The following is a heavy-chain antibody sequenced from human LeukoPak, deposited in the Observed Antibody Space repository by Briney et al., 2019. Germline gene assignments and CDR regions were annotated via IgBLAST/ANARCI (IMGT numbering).Heavy chain of an antibody. D-gene: IGHD5-18*01. CDR3: ARGFGYSYGIDY. V-gene: IGHV3-30*04. CDR2: ISYDGSNK. J-gene: IGHJ4*02. Sequence: PGGSLRLSCAASGFTFSSYAMHWVRQAPGKGLEWVTVISYDGSNKYYADSVKGQFTISRDNSKNTLYLQMNSLRAEDTAVYYCARGFGYSYGIDYWGQGTLVTVSS. CDR1: GFTFSSYA.